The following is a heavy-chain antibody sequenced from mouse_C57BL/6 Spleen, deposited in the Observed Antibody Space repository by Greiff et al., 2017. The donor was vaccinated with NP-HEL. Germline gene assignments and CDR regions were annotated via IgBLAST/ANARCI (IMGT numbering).Heavy chain of an antibody. CDR3: ARPTTVVAGTPWFAY. D-gene: IGHD1-1*01. V-gene: IGHV14-2*01. Sequence: VHVKQSGAELVKPGASVKLSCTASGFNIKDYYMHWVKQRTEQGLEWIGRIDPEDGETKYAPKFQGKATITADTSSNTAYLQLSSLTSEDTAVYYCARPTTVVAGTPWFAYWGQGTLVTVSA. CDR2: IDPEDGET. CDR1: GFNIKDYY. J-gene: IGHJ3*01.